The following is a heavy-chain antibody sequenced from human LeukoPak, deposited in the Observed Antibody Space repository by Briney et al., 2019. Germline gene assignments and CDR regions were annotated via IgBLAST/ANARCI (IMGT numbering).Heavy chain of an antibody. Sequence: PSETLSLTCAVYGGSFSRYYWTWIRQPPGKGLEWIGEINHSGSANYNPSLKSRVTISVDTSKNQFSLKLSSVTAADTAVYYCARTSRDYDFWSGPSNTPAMDVWGKGTTVTVSS. CDR3: ARTSRDYDFWSGPSNTPAMDV. J-gene: IGHJ6*03. D-gene: IGHD3-3*01. CDR1: GGSFSRYY. V-gene: IGHV4-34*01. CDR2: INHSGSA.